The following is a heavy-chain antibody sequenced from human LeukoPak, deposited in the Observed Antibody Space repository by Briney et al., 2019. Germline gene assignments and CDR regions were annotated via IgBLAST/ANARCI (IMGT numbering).Heavy chain of an antibody. CDR3: VRVGSVAGSDYLDY. CDR2: SRNKAKSYTT. D-gene: IGHD6-19*01. Sequence: GGSLRLSCAASEFTFSDYWMSWVRQAPGKGLEWVGRSRNKAKSYTTEYAASVKGRFTISRDDSRNSLYLQMNSLKTEDTAVYYCVRVGSVAGSDYLDYWGQGTLVTVSS. J-gene: IGHJ4*02. CDR1: EFTFSDYW. V-gene: IGHV3-72*01.